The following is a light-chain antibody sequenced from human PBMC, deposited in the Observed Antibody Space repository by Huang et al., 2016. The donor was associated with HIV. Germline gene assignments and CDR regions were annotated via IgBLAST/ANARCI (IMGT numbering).Light chain of an antibody. Sequence: EIVLTQSPATLSLSPGERATLSCGASQSGSSNYLAWYQQKPGLAPRLLIYDASSRATGIPDRFSGSGSGTDFTLTISRLEPEDFAVYYCQQYGSSPRTFGQGTKLEIK. V-gene: IGKV3D-20*01. J-gene: IGKJ2*01. CDR2: DAS. CDR3: QQYGSSPRT. CDR1: QSGSSNY.